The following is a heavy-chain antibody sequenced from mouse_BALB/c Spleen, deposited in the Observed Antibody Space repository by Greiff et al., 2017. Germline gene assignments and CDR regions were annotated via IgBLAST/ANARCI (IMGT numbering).Heavy chain of an antibody. CDR1: GFAFSSYD. CDR3: ARGDYDFDY. J-gene: IGHJ2*01. V-gene: IGHV5-12-1*01. D-gene: IGHD2-4*01. CDR2: ISSGGGST. Sequence: EVKLMESGGGLVKPGGSLKLSCAASGFAFSSYDMSWVRQTPEKRLEWVAYISSGGGSTYYPDTVKGRFNISRDNAKNTLYLQMSSLKSEDTAMYYCARGDYDFDYWGQGTTLTVSA.